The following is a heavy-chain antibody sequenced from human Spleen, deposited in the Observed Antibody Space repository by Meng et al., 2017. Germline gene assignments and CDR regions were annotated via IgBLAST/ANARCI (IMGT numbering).Heavy chain of an antibody. CDR2: IYYSGTA. V-gene: IGHV4-30-4*01. J-gene: IGHJ5*02. CDR3: ARVSSASSHPRFDP. Sequence: VQPTESGPGLGEPSQSLSLTCPVAGASISSGDYYWSWVRQPPGKGLEWIGYIYYSGTAYYNPSLRSRVTISVDTSKNQFSLELTSVTVADTAVYYCARVSSASSHPRFDPWGQGTLVTVSS. D-gene: IGHD2-2*01. CDR1: GASISSGDYY.